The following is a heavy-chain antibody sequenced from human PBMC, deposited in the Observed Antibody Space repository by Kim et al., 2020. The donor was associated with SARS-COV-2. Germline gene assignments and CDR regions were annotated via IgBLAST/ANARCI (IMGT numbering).Heavy chain of an antibody. CDR3: ARERDHKEAAADLDYYYYYMDV. Sequence: GGSLRLSCAASGFTVSSNYMSWVRQAPGKGLEWVSVIYSGGSTYYADSVVGRFTISRDNSKNTLYLQMNSLRAEDTAVYYCARERDHKEAAADLDYYYYYMDVWGKGTTVTVSS. D-gene: IGHD6-13*01. CDR1: GFTVSSNY. CDR2: IYSGGST. J-gene: IGHJ6*03. V-gene: IGHV3-53*01.